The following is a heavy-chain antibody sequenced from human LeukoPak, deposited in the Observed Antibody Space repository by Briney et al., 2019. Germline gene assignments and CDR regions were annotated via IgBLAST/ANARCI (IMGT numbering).Heavy chain of an antibody. J-gene: IGHJ4*02. CDR3: ARDWEPGPRVVPAAMGYFDY. Sequence: SVKVSCKASGGTFSSYAISWVRQAPGQGLEWMGGIIPIFDTANYAQKFQGRVTITADESTSTAYMELSSLRSEDTAVYYCARDWEPGPRVVPAAMGYFDYWGQGTLVTVSS. CDR2: IIPIFDTA. V-gene: IGHV1-69*13. D-gene: IGHD2-2*01. CDR1: GGTFSSYA.